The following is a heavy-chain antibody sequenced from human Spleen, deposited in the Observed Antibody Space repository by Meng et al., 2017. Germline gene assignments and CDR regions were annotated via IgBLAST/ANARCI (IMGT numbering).Heavy chain of an antibody. V-gene: IGHV4-34*01. CDR3: ARGTPVVTPRWLDY. J-gene: IGHJ4*02. Sequence: QVQLAQWGAGLLKPSETLSLTCGVYGGSFSGYYWSWIRQPPGKGLEWIGEVNHSGNTNYNPSLKSRVTISVDTSKNQFSLNLSSVTAADTAVYYCARGTPVVTPRWLDYWGQGTLVTVSS. CDR2: VNHSGNT. D-gene: IGHD4-23*01. CDR1: GGSFSGYY.